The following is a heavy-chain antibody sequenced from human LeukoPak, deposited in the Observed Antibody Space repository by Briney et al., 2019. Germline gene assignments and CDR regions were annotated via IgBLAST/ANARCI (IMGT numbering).Heavy chain of an antibody. Sequence: GASVKVSCKASGYTFTSYYMHWVRQAPGQGLEWMGIINPSGGSTSYAQKFQGRVTMTRDTSTSTVYMELSSLRSEDTAVYYCPRALVGAGAFDIWGQGTMVTVSS. J-gene: IGHJ3*02. D-gene: IGHD1-26*01. CDR1: GYTFTSYY. CDR2: INPSGGST. CDR3: PRALVGAGAFDI. V-gene: IGHV1-46*01.